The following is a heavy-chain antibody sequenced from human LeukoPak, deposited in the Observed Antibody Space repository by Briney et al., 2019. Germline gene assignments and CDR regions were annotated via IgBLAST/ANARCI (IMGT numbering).Heavy chain of an antibody. CDR2: IYYSGST. CDR1: GGSISSYY. Sequence: SETLSLTCTVSGGSISSYYWSWIRQPPGKGLEWIGYIYYSGSTNYNPSLKSRVTISVDTSKNQFSLKLSSVTAADTAVYYCAICEYYEWYFDYWGQGTLVTVSS. CDR3: AICEYYEWYFDY. J-gene: IGHJ4*02. V-gene: IGHV4-59*08. D-gene: IGHD3-22*01.